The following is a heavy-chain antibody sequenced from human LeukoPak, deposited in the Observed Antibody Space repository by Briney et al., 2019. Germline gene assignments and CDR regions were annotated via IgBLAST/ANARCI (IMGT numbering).Heavy chain of an antibody. CDR2: ISSRSDLS. V-gene: IGHV3-23*01. D-gene: IGHD3-22*01. J-gene: IGHJ4*02. CDR1: GFTFNTYA. Sequence: GGSLRLSCAASGFTFNTYAMSWVRQAPGKGLEWVSSISSRSDLSYYVDSVKGRFTISRDNSRSTLYLQMSGLRAEDTAVYYCARDGGYDSSGFDYWGQGTLVTVSS. CDR3: ARDGGYDSSGFDY.